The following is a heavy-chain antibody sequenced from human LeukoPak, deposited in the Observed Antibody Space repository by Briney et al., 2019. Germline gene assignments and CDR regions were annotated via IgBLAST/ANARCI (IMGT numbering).Heavy chain of an antibody. CDR2: IYTSGST. CDR1: GGSISSYY. V-gene: IGHV4-4*07. D-gene: IGHD6-19*01. Sequence: SETLSLTCTVSGGSISSYYWSWIRQPAGKGLEWIGRIYTSGSTNYNPSLKSRVTMSVDTSKNQFPLKLSSVTAADTAVYYCARGRSVAGPYYFDYWGQGTLVTVSS. J-gene: IGHJ4*02. CDR3: ARGRSVAGPYYFDY.